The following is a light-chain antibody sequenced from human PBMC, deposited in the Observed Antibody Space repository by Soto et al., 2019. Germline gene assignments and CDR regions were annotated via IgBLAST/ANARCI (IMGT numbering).Light chain of an antibody. Sequence: EIVLTQSPGTLSLSPGERATLSCRASQSVSSNYITWYQQKPGQAPRLLIYGASSRATGIPDRFSGSGSGTDFTLIISRLEPEDFAVYYCQQYGSSPMYTFGQGTKLEIK. CDR1: QSVSSNY. J-gene: IGKJ2*01. CDR3: QQYGSSPMYT. CDR2: GAS. V-gene: IGKV3-20*01.